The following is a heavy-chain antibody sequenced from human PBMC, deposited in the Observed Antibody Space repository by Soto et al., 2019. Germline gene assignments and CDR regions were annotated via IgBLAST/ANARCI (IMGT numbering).Heavy chain of an antibody. Sequence: EVQLLESGGGLVQPGGSLRLSCAASGFTFSSYAMSWVRQAPGKGLEWVSAISGSGGSTYYADSVKGRFTISRDNSKNTLYLPMNSLRAGEKGVYFCSYSRTPFDYWGQGTLVTVSS. V-gene: IGHV3-23*01. CDR2: ISGSGGST. CDR3: SYSRTPFDY. D-gene: IGHD6-13*01. CDR1: GFTFSSYA. J-gene: IGHJ4*02.